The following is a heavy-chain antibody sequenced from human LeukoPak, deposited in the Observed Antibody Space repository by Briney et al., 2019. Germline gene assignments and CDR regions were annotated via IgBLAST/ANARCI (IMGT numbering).Heavy chain of an antibody. D-gene: IGHD3-10*01. J-gene: IGHJ4*02. CDR2: INPSGGST. CDR1: GYTFTSYY. CDR3: ARDLGSRYYGSGSGYYFDY. Sequence: ASVKVSCKASGYTFTSYYMHWVRQAPGQGLEWMGIINPSGGSTSYAQKFQGRVTMTRDTPTSTVYMELSSLRSEDTAVYYCARDLGSRYYGSGSGYYFDYWGQGTLVTVSS. V-gene: IGHV1-46*01.